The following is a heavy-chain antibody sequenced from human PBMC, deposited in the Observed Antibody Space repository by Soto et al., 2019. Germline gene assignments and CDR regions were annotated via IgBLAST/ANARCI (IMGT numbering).Heavy chain of an antibody. J-gene: IGHJ6*02. CDR3: ARMDGYYNYYGLDV. CDR1: GFSLTNGRMG. CDR2: FFSVAER. V-gene: IGHV2-26*01. Sequence: QVPLKESGPVLVKPTETLTLTCSVSGFSLTNGRMGVGWIRQPQGKALDWLAHFFSVAERSYSTSMQSRLNMYKDSSGSQVVLTMTNMAPADTATYFCARMDGYYNYYGLDVWGHGIAVTVSS.